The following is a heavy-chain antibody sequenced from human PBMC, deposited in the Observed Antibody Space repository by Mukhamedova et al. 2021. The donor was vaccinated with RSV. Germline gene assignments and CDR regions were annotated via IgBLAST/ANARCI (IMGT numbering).Heavy chain of an antibody. CDR3: ASDCVEGSGWADIDY. V-gene: IGHV3-7*01. Sequence: GSVKVRFTISRDNAKDSLFLQMNSLRAEDTAVYYCASDCVEGSGWADIDYWGQGSLVTVSS. D-gene: IGHD6-19*01. J-gene: IGHJ4*02.